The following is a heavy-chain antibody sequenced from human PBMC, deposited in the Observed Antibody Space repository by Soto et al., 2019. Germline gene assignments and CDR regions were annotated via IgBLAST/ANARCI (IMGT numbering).Heavy chain of an antibody. CDR2: MNPKSGYT. CDR3: ARTDGDLDY. Sequence: QVQLVQSGAEVKKPGASVKVSCKTSGYTFTRYDINWVRQATGQGLEWMGWMNPKSGYTGYGQKFQGRVTMTRDTAIRTANMELSSLRSEDTAVYYCARTDGDLDYWGQGTLVTLSS. CDR1: GYTFTRYD. V-gene: IGHV1-8*01. J-gene: IGHJ4*02. D-gene: IGHD4-17*01.